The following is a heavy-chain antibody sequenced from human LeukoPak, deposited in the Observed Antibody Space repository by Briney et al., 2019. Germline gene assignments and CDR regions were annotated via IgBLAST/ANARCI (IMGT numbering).Heavy chain of an antibody. Sequence: SETLSLTCAVSGGSISSGGYSWSWIRQPPGKALEWIGYIHHSGSTYYNPSLKSRVTISVDRSKNQFSLRLSSVTAADTAVYYCARAGERIAVDYWGQGTLVTVSS. CDR2: IHHSGST. CDR1: GGSISSGGYS. J-gene: IGHJ4*02. CDR3: ARAGERIAVDY. D-gene: IGHD6-19*01. V-gene: IGHV4-30-2*01.